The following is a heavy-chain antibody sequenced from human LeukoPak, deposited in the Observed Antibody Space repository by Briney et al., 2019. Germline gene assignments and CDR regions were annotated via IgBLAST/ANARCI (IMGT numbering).Heavy chain of an antibody. CDR2: IFYRGTT. D-gene: IGHD1-26*01. CDR3: ARHVIRGRSNWFDP. Sequence: PSETLSLPCTLSLGSICRSTYHGGCSRQHPGKGRQWIWSIFYRGTTYYTPSLKSRVTISIDTSKNQFSLKLSSATAADTAVYYCARHVIRGRSNWFDPWGQGTLVTVSS. CDR1: LGSICRSTYH. J-gene: IGHJ5*02. V-gene: IGHV4-39*01.